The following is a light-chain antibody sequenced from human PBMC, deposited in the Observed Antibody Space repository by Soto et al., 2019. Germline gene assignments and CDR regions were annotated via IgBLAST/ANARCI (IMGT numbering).Light chain of an antibody. J-gene: IGKJ1*01. CDR2: GSS. Sequence: EILITQSPATLSVSPGERVTLSCRASQSVSSNLAWYQQKPGQPPRLLFYGSSTKATDIPARFSGSGSGTECTLTIARLQSEDSEVYYCQQYDNWPRTFGQGTKVDIK. CDR1: QSVSSN. CDR3: QQYDNWPRT. V-gene: IGKV3-15*01.